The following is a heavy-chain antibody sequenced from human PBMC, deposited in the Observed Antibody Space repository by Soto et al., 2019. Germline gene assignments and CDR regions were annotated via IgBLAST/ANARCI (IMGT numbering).Heavy chain of an antibody. V-gene: IGHV1-18*01. CDR2: ISAYNGNT. Sequence: GASVKVSCKASGYTFTSYGISWVRQAPGQGLEWMGWISAYNGNTNYAQKLQGRVTMTTDTSTSTAYMELRSLRSDDTAVYYCARVGTAGTAVGDYYYYGMDVWGKGTTVTVSS. J-gene: IGHJ6*04. CDR3: ARVGTAGTAVGDYYYYGMDV. CDR1: GYTFTSYG. D-gene: IGHD6-13*01.